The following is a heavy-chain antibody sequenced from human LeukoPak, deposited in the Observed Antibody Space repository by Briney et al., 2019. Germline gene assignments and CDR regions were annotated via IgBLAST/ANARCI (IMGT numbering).Heavy chain of an antibody. CDR2: ISAGGGST. CDR1: GLTFSDYS. CDR3: AKDAAGPEY. J-gene: IGHJ4*02. D-gene: IGHD6-13*01. V-gene: IGHV3-23*01. Sequence: PGGSLRLSCAASGLTFSDYSMTWVPQAPGKGLFWVSGISAGGGSTYYADSVKGRFSISRDNPRNTLFLQMNSLRAEDTAVYYCAKDAAGPEYWGQGTLVTVSS.